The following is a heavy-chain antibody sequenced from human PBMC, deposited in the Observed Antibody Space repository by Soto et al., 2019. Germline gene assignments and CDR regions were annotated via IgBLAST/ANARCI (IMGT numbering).Heavy chain of an antibody. CDR3: YWSHSINYYFES. V-gene: IGHV3-15*01. Sequence: PWGSLRISCASSVLKFSDAWMSWVRQAPGKGPEWVGRIKSRGSGGTTDYAAPVKGRFTISRDDPQNTLFLQMNSLKTEDTAVYYCYWSHSINYYFESWGQGTLVTVS. J-gene: IGHJ4*02. CDR2: IKSRGSGGTT. CDR1: VLKFSDAW. D-gene: IGHD3-3*01.